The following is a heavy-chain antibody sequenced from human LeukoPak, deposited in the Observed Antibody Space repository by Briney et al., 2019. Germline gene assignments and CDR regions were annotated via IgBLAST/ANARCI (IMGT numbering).Heavy chain of an antibody. CDR3: ARDPPGDCSSTSCYGNY. D-gene: IGHD2-2*01. CDR1: GFTFSSYS. V-gene: IGHV3-48*01. Sequence: GGSLRLSCAASGFTFSSYSMNWVRQAPGKGLEWVSYISSSSSTIYYADSVKGRFTISRDNAKNSLYLQMNSLRAEDTAVYYCARDPPGDCSSTSCYGNYWGQGTLVTVS. J-gene: IGHJ4*02. CDR2: ISSSSSTI.